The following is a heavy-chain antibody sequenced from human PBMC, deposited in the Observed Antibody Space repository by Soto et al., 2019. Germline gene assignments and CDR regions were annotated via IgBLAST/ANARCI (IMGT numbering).Heavy chain of an antibody. D-gene: IGHD4-17*01. CDR3: ASAVDYGDYREFDY. CDR1: GGSISSYY. V-gene: IGHV4-59*01. J-gene: IGHJ4*02. Sequence: SETLSLTCTVSGGSISSYYWSWIRQPPGKGLEWIGYIYYSGSTNYNPSLKSRVTISVDTSKNQFSLKLSSVTAADTAVYYCASAVDYGDYREFDYWGQGTLVTVSS. CDR2: IYYSGST.